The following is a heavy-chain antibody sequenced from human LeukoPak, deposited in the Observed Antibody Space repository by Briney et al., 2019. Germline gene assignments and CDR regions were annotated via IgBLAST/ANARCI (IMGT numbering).Heavy chain of an antibody. V-gene: IGHV3-30*03. J-gene: IGHJ5*02. D-gene: IGHD6-19*01. CDR1: GFTFSSYG. Sequence: GGSLRLSCAASGFTFSSYGMHWVRQAPGKGLECVVVISYDGSNKYYADSVKGRFTISRDNSKNTLYLQMNSLRAEDTAVCYCARDIAVAGTHWFDPWGQGTLVTVSS. CDR2: ISYDGSNK. CDR3: ARDIAVAGTHWFDP.